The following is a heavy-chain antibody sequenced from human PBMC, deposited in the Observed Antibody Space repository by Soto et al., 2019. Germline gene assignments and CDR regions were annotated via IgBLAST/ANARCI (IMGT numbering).Heavy chain of an antibody. CDR1: GFTFSNYG. CDR3: ARDIESVTAKHFFYYYAMDV. CDR2: VSANNGHT. V-gene: IGHV1-18*01. Sequence: QVQLVQSGAEVKKPGASVKLSCKASGFTFSNYGLNWVRQAPGQGLEWMGWVSANNGHTNYAQNLQGRVSMTTDTSTSTAYMELRGLTFDDTAVYYCARDIESVTAKHFFYYYAMDVWGQGTTVTVSS. J-gene: IGHJ6*02. D-gene: IGHD2-8*01.